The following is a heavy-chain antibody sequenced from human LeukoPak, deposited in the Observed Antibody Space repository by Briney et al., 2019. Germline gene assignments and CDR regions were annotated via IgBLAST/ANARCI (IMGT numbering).Heavy chain of an antibody. CDR2: IYHSGST. J-gene: IGHJ4*02. D-gene: IGHD4-17*01. Sequence: SETLSLTCAVSGYSISSGYYWGWIRQPPGKGLEWIGSIYHSGSTYYNPSLKGRVTISVGTSKNQFSLKLSSVTAADTAVYYCASQDYGPVDYWGQGTLVTVSS. CDR3: ASQDYGPVDY. CDR1: GYSISSGYY. V-gene: IGHV4-38-2*01.